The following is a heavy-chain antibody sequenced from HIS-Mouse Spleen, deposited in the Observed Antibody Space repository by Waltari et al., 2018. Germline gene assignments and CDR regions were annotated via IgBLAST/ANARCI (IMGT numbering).Heavy chain of an antibody. Sequence: QLQLQESGPGLLKPSETLSLTSTVPGGPISSTSYYWGWIRQPPGKGLEWIGSIYYSGSTYYNPSLKSRVTISVDTSKNQFSLKLSSVTAADTAVYYCAREIPYSSSWYDWYFDLWGRGTLVTVSS. V-gene: IGHV4-39*07. CDR3: AREIPYSSSWYDWYFDL. CDR2: IYYSGST. J-gene: IGHJ2*01. D-gene: IGHD6-13*01. CDR1: GGPISSTSYY.